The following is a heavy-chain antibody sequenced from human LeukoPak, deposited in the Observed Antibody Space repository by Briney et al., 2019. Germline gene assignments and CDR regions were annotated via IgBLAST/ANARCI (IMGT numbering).Heavy chain of an antibody. CDR3: ARGDDIVTGYYLDY. CDR2: IYYSGYT. V-gene: IGHV4-30-4*01. Sequence: SETLSLTCTVSGGSISSSSYYWSWIRQPPGKGLEWIGYIYYSGYTYYNPSLKSRVTISVDTSKNQFSLKLSSVTAADTAVYYCARGDDIVTGYYLDYWGQGTLVTVSS. CDR1: GGSISSSSYY. J-gene: IGHJ4*02. D-gene: IGHD3-9*01.